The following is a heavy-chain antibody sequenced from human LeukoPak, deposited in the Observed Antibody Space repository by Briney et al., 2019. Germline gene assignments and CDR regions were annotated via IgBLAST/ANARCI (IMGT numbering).Heavy chain of an antibody. V-gene: IGHV3-21*01. Sequence: PGGSLRLSCAASGFTFSTYSMNWVRQAPGEGLEWVSFISSSSSYIYYADSVKGRFTISRDNAKNSLYLQMNSLRAEDTAVYYCARAPVGLRPPMFDPWGQGTLVTVSS. CDR1: GFTFSTYS. J-gene: IGHJ5*02. CDR3: ARAPVGLRPPMFDP. CDR2: ISSSSSYI. D-gene: IGHD5-12*01.